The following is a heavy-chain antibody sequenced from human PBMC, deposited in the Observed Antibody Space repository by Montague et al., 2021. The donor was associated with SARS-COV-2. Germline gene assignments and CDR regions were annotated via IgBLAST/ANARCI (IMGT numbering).Heavy chain of an antibody. CDR1: GFSFRSYW. J-gene: IGHJ4*02. V-gene: IGHV3-74*01. Sequence: SQRLSCVASGFSFRSYWMHWVRQVPGRGPVWVSRIKPDGTSTHYAASVKGRFIISRDNARNTLSLQMTNMRADDTAIYYCVRPLWFGDSDYYFESWGQGTLVTVSS. CDR3: VRPLWFGDSDYYFES. D-gene: IGHD3-10*01. CDR2: IKPDGTST.